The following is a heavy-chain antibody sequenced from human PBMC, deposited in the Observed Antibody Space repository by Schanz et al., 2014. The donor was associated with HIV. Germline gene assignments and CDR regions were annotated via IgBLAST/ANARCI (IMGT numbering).Heavy chain of an antibody. CDR3: ARVRDTYYYDNSAYYLDY. CDR1: GFTFSKYA. V-gene: IGHV3-23*01. CDR2: ITDDGGRT. Sequence: EVQLLESGGGLVQPGGSLRLSCAASGFTFSKYAMSWVRQAPGKGLEWVSSITDDGGRTDYADSVKGRSTISRDNSKNTLYLQMNSLRAEDTAVYYCARVRDTYYYDNSAYYLDYWGQGTLVTVSS. J-gene: IGHJ4*02. D-gene: IGHD3-22*01.